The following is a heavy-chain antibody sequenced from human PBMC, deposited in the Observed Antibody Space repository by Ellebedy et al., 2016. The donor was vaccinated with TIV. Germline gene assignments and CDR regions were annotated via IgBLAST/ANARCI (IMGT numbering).Heavy chain of an antibody. D-gene: IGHD6-13*01. J-gene: IGHJ4*02. CDR1: GFTFRNDW. CDR3: ARGGDSSHWYEFDH. Sequence: GESLKISXAASGFTFRNDWMHWVRQAPGKGLVWVSRTNSDGGITNYADSVKGRFTISRDNAKNTLYLQMNSLRAEDTAVYYCARGGDSSHWYEFDHWGQGTLVTVSA. V-gene: IGHV3-74*01. CDR2: TNSDGGIT.